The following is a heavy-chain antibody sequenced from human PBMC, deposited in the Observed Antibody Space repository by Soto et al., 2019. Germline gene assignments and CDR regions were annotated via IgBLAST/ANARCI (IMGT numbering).Heavy chain of an antibody. Sequence: EVQLLESGGGLVQPGGSLRLSCAASGFSFSSYAMSWVRQAPGKGLEWVSAISGSGGRTYDADSVKGRFSISRENSKNTLYLQMNSLRAEDTAVYYCAKPLYSIRYYFGCWGQGTLVTVS. CDR2: ISGSGGRT. V-gene: IGHV3-23*01. J-gene: IGHJ4*02. CDR1: GFSFSSYA. D-gene: IGHD6-13*01. CDR3: AKPLYSIRYYFGC.